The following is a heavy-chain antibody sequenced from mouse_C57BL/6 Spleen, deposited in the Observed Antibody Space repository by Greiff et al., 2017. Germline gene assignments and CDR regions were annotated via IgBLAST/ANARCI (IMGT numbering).Heavy chain of an antibody. D-gene: IGHD2-3*01. V-gene: IGHV1-81*01. CDR3: ARYRLDGYPYAMDG. J-gene: IGHJ4*01. CDR1: GYTFTSYG. Sequence: QVQLQQSGAELARPGASVKLSCKASGYTFTSYGISWVKQRTGQGLEWIGEIYPRSGNTYYNEKFKGKATLTADNSSSTAYMELLSLTSEDSAVYFCARYRLDGYPYAMDGWGQGASVTVSS. CDR2: IYPRSGNT.